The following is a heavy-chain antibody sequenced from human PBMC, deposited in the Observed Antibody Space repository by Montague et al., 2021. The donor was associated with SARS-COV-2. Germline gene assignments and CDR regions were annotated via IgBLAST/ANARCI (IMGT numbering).Heavy chain of an antibody. J-gene: IGHJ3*02. V-gene: IGHV3-48*04. CDR1: GFTFSSYS. CDR2: ISSSANII. CDR3: ASYGVKSPCAFDI. D-gene: IGHD4-17*01. Sequence: SLRLSCAASGFTFSSYSVNWVRQAPGKGLEWISYISSSANIIYYADSVKGRFTISRDNARNSLYLQMNSLRVDDTAMYFCASYGVKSPCAFDIWGQGTLVTVSS.